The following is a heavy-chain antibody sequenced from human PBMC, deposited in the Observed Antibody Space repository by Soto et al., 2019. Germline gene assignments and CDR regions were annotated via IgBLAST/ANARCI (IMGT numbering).Heavy chain of an antibody. CDR1: GFSFNTYA. D-gene: IGHD3-22*01. Sequence: EVQLLESGGGLVQPGGSLRLSCAASGFSFNTYAMSWVRQAPGKGLEWVSAISSSGGSTYYADSVKGRFTISRDNAKNSLYLQMNSLRAEDTAVYYCAGGIFDYYDSSGYYAYWGQGTLVTVSS. CDR3: AGGIFDYYDSSGYYAY. CDR2: ISSSGGST. V-gene: IGHV3-23*01. J-gene: IGHJ4*02.